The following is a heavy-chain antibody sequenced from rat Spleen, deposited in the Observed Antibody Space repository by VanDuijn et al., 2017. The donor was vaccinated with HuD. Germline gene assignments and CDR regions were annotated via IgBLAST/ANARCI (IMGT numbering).Heavy chain of an antibody. J-gene: IGHJ1*01. CDR1: GFTFSDYY. CDR3: AGAGYLRDWYVDF. Sequence: EVQLVESGGGLVQPGRSLKLSCAASGFTFSDYYMAWVRQAPTKGLEWVATISYDGSSTYYRDSVKGRFTISRDDVKNTLYVQMDSLRSEDTATYYCAGAGYLRDWYVDFWGPGTMVAVSS. V-gene: IGHV5S10*01. D-gene: IGHD2-2*01. CDR2: ISYDGSST.